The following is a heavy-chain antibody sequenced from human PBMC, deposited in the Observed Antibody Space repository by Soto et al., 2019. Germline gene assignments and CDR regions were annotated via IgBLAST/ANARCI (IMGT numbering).Heavy chain of an antibody. V-gene: IGHV3-7*01. J-gene: IGHJ4*02. CDR2: IKEDGSEK. D-gene: IGHD2-15*01. Sequence: EVQLMESGGGLVQPGGSLRLSCAASGFTLSYYWMSWVRQAPGKGLEWVANIKEDGSEKYYVDSVKGRFTISRDNAQNSVFLQMNSLRVEDTAIYCCARDCSGGSCQYWGQGTLVTVSS. CDR3: ARDCSGGSCQY. CDR1: GFTLSYYW.